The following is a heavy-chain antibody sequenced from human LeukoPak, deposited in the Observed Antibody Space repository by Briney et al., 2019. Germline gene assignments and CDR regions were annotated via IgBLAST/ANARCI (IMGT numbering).Heavy chain of an antibody. J-gene: IGHJ4*02. Sequence: PSETLSLTCTVSGGSISSYYWSWIRQLAGKGLEWIGRIYTSGSTNYNPSLKSRVTMSVDTSKNQFSLKLSSVTAADTAVYYCASTTVRGYSYGLDYWGQGTLVTVSS. V-gene: IGHV4-4*07. D-gene: IGHD5-18*01. CDR3: ASTTVRGYSYGLDY. CDR2: IYTSGST. CDR1: GGSISSYY.